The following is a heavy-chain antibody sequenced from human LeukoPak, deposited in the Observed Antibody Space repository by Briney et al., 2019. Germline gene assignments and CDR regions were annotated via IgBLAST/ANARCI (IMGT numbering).Heavy chain of an antibody. CDR3: ARVAAVAGADFDY. J-gene: IGHJ4*02. V-gene: IGHV3-74*01. CDR2: INSDASST. Sequence: GGSLRLSCAASGFTFSSYWMHWVRQAPGKGLVWVSRINSDASSTSYADSVKGRFTISRDNAKNTLYLQMNSPRAEDTAVYYCARVAAVAGADFDYWGQGTLVTVSS. CDR1: GFTFSSYW. D-gene: IGHD6-19*01.